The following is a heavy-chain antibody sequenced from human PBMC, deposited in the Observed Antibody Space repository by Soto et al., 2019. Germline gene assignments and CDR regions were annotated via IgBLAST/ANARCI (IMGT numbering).Heavy chain of an antibody. D-gene: IGHD6-25*01. CDR3: AREFRPYSSAYFDY. J-gene: IGHJ4*02. Sequence: ASVKVSCKASGYTFTGYYMHWVRQAPRQGLEWMGWINPNSGGTNYARKFQGWVTMTRDTSISTAYMELSRLRSDDTAVYYCAREFRPYSSAYFDYWGQGTLVTVSS. CDR2: INPNSGGT. CDR1: GYTFTGYY. V-gene: IGHV1-2*04.